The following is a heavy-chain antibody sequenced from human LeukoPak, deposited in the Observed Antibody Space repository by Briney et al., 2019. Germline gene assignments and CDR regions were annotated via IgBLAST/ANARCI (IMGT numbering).Heavy chain of an antibody. Sequence: ASVKVSCKASGYTFTSYGISWVRQAPGQGLEWMGWISAYNGNTNYAQKLQGRVTMTTDTSTSTAYMELRSLRSDDTAVYYCARLGWSRGLEAWYFDLWGRGTLVTVSS. D-gene: IGHD6-19*01. V-gene: IGHV1-18*01. J-gene: IGHJ2*01. CDR2: ISAYNGNT. CDR1: GYTFTSYG. CDR3: ARLGWSRGLEAWYFDL.